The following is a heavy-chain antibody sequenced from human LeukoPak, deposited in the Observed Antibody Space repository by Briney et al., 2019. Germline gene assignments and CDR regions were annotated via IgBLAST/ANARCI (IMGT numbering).Heavy chain of an antibody. Sequence: SQTLSLTCTVSGVSISSGDYYWSWIRQPPGKGLEWIGYIYYSGSTYYNPSLKSRVTISVDTSKNQFSLKLSSVTAADTAVYYCARGAVDTAMVYFDYWGQGTLVTVSS. D-gene: IGHD5-18*01. CDR3: ARGAVDTAMVYFDY. CDR2: IYYSGST. J-gene: IGHJ4*02. CDR1: GVSISSGDYY. V-gene: IGHV4-30-4*01.